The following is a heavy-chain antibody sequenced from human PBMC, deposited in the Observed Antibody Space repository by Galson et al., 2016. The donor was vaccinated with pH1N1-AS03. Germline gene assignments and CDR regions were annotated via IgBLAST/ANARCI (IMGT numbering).Heavy chain of an antibody. J-gene: IGHJ3*02. CDR3: IKEGNRLQSRRSDAFDI. CDR2: ISDNGINT. Sequence: SLRLSCAASGFTFRTFSIYWVRQAPGKGLEYVSGISDNGINTYYADPVKARFTISGDKSKNTVYLQMSSLRTEGTAVYYCIKEGNRLQSRRSDAFDIWGRGTMVIVSS. D-gene: IGHD5-18*01. V-gene: IGHV3-64D*06. CDR1: GFTFRTFS.